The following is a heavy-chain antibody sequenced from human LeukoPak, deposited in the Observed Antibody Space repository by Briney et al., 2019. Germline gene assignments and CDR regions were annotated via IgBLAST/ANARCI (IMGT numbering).Heavy chain of an antibody. V-gene: IGHV3-30-3*01. CDR1: GFTFSNYA. Sequence: GGSLRLSCAASGFTFSNYAMHWVRQAPGKGLEWVALISYDGSNKYYADSVRGRFTLSRDNSKNTLYRQMNSLRAEDTAVYYCARYAWSLGPAPGTPLFDYWGQGTLVTVSS. CDR3: ARYAWSLGPAPGTPLFDY. CDR2: ISYDGSNK. J-gene: IGHJ4*02. D-gene: IGHD6-13*01.